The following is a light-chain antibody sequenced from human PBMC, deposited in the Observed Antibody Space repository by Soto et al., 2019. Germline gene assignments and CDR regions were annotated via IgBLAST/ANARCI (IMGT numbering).Light chain of an antibody. CDR2: EDN. CDR3: QSYDATNQV. J-gene: IGLJ3*02. Sequence: NFMLTQPHSVSDSPGKTVIISCTRSSGSIASNYVQWYQQRPGSSPPTVIFEDNQRPSGVPDRLSGSIDSSSNSAPLTISGLETEDEADYYCQSYDATNQVFGGGTKLTVL. CDR1: SGSIASNY. V-gene: IGLV6-57*01.